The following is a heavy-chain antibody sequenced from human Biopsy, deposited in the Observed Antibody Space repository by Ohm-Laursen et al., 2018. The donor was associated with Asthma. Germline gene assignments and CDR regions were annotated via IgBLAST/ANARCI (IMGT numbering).Heavy chain of an antibody. Sequence: ASVKVSRKASGGTFSSYAISWVRQAPGQGLEWMGGIIPIFGTANYAQKFQGRVTITADESTSTAYMELSSLRSEDTAVYYCARSSHINWGGYFDYWGQGTLVTVSS. CDR3: ARSSHINWGGYFDY. CDR2: IIPIFGTA. J-gene: IGHJ4*02. CDR1: GGTFSSYA. V-gene: IGHV1-69*13. D-gene: IGHD7-27*01.